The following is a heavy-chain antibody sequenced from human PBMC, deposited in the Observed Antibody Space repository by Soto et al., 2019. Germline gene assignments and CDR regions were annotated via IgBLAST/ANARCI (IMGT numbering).Heavy chain of an antibody. CDR2: INHSGST. J-gene: IGHJ4*02. CDR3: ASKRWGHSSWYHY. V-gene: IGHV4-34*01. D-gene: IGHD6-13*01. CDR1: GGSFSGYY. Sequence: QVQLQQWGAGLLKPSETLSLTCAVYGGSFSGYYWSWIRQPPGKGLEWIGEINHSGSTNYNPSLKSRFTISVYTSKNQFSLKLSSVTDADTAVYYCASKRWGHSSWYHYWGQGTLVTVSS.